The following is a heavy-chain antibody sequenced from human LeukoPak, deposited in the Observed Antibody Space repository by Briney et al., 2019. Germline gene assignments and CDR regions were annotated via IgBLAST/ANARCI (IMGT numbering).Heavy chain of an antibody. Sequence: PSETLSLTCTVSGYSISSGYYWGWIRQPPGKGLEWIGSIYHSGSTYYNPSLKSRVTISVDTSKNQFSLKLSSVTAADTAVYYCARDLDILTGYYPGRYFDYWGQGTLVTVSS. CDR3: ARDLDILTGYYPGRYFDY. CDR1: GYSISSGYY. D-gene: IGHD3-9*01. CDR2: IYHSGST. V-gene: IGHV4-38-2*02. J-gene: IGHJ4*02.